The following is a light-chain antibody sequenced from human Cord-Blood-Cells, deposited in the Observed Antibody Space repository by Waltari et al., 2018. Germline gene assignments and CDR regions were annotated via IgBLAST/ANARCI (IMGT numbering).Light chain of an antibody. CDR1: SSAVGGYNY. Sequence: QSALTQPRSVSGSPGQSVPISCTGTSSAVGGYNYVSWYQQHPGKAPKLMIYDVSKRPSGVPDRFSGSKSGNTASLTISELQAEDEADYYCCSYAGSYVVFGGGTKLTVL. V-gene: IGLV2-11*01. J-gene: IGLJ2*01. CDR3: CSYAGSYVV. CDR2: DVS.